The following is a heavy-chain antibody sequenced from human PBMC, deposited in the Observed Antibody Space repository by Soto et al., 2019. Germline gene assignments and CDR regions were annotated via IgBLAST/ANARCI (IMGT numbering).Heavy chain of an antibody. J-gene: IGHJ4*02. CDR2: ITDTGRT. CDR3: ARVSHDSGTYYYSPHYYFDY. D-gene: IGHD3-22*01. Sequence: SETLSLTCAVSGGSFRSRYWSWIRQPPGKGLECIGYITDTGRTDYSPSLKSRVTISVDTSKNQFSLTLSSVTAADTAVYYCARVSHDSGTYYYSPHYYFDYWGQGTLVTVSS. CDR1: GGSFRSRY. V-gene: IGHV4-59*11.